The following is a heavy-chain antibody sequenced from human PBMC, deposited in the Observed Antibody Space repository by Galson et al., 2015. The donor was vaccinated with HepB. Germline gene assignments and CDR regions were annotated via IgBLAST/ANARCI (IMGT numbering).Heavy chain of an antibody. V-gene: IGHV3-30*02. CDR1: GFTFSSYG. CDR2: IRYDGSNK. Sequence: SLRLSCAASGFTFSSYGMHWVRQAPGKGLEWVAFIRYDGSNKYYADSVKGRFTISGDNSKNTLYLQMNSLRAEDTAVYYCAKGLMGGGYYFDYWGQGTLVTVSS. CDR3: AKGLMGGGYYFDY. J-gene: IGHJ4*02. D-gene: IGHD2-8*01.